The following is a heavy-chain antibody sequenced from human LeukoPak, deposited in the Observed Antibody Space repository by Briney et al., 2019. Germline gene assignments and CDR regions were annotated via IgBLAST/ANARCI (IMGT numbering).Heavy chain of an antibody. CDR3: ARDRAAAGMYYYYGMDV. Sequence: GSLRLSCAASGFTFSSYGMHWVRQAPGKGLEWVAVIWYDGSNKYYADSVKGRLTISRDNSKNTLYLQMNSLRAEDTAVYYCARDRAAAGMYYYYGMDVWGKGTTVTVSS. CDR1: GFTFSSYG. D-gene: IGHD6-13*01. CDR2: IWYDGSNK. V-gene: IGHV3-33*01. J-gene: IGHJ6*04.